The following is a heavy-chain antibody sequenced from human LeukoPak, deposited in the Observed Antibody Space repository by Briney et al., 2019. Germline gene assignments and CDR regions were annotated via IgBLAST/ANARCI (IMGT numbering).Heavy chain of an antibody. V-gene: IGHV3-64*01. CDR1: GFTFSSYA. D-gene: IGHD1-26*01. CDR3: ARDLSRGKSHAFDI. CDR2: ISSNGGST. J-gene: IGHJ3*02. Sequence: GGSLRLSCAASGFTFSSYAMHWVRQAPGKGLEYVSAISSNGGSTYYANSVKGRFTISRDNSKNTLYLQMNSLRAEDTAVYYCARDLSRGKSHAFDIWGQGTMVTVSS.